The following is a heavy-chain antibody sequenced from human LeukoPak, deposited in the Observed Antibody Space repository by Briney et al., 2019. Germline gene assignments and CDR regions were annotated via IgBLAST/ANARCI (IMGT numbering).Heavy chain of an antibody. CDR1: GFTFSSYS. CDR2: IRSTTSTT. V-gene: IGHV3-48*01. Sequence: GRSLRLSCAASGFTFSSYSMNWVRQAPGKGLEWVSYIRSTTSTTYYADSVKGRFTISRDNAKNSLYLQMNSLRAEDTAVYYCARTGDVVVVAAKPNYYFDYWGQGTLVTVSS. J-gene: IGHJ4*02. CDR3: ARTGDVVVVAAKPNYYFDY. D-gene: IGHD2-15*01.